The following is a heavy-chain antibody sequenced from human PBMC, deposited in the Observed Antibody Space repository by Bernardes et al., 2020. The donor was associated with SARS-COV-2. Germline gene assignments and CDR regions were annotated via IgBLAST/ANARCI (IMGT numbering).Heavy chain of an antibody. V-gene: IGHV4-39*01. Sequence: SESLSLTCTVSGFSISSIAYYWVRLLQPPGKGLEWICSIYYSGTTYYNPSLKSLVTISVDTTKNQFTLKLSSVTAADTAGYYRARHGSGWTLISYGMDVWCQWTTFTVSS. D-gene: IGHD6-19*01. CDR1: GFSISSIAYY. CDR3: ARHGSGWTLISYGMDV. J-gene: IGHJ6*02. CDR2: IYYSGTT.